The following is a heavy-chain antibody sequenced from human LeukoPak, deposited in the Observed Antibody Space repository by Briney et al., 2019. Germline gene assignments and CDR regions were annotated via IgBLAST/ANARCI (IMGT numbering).Heavy chain of an antibody. J-gene: IGHJ6*03. D-gene: IGHD4-17*01. CDR3: ARGPRSLDYGVLNYYYYMDV. CDR2: IIPIFGTA. CDR1: GYTFTSYD. V-gene: IGHV1-8*01. Sequence: GASVKVSCKASGYTFTSYDINWVRQATGQGLEWMGGIIPIFGTANYAQKFQGRVTITRNTSISTAYMELSSLRSEDTAVYYCARGPRSLDYGVLNYYYYMDVWGKGTTVTVSS.